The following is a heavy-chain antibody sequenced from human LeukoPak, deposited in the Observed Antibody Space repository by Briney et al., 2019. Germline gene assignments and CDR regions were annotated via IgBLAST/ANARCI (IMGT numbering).Heavy chain of an antibody. J-gene: IGHJ5*02. CDR1: GGSISSGGYY. V-gene: IGHV4-31*03. Sequence: SETLSLTCTVSGGSISSGGYYWSWIRQHPGKGLEWIGYIYYSGSTYYNPSLKSRVTISVDTSKNQFSLNLRSVTAADTGVYYCARGFPSSSRWFDPWGRGTLVTVFS. D-gene: IGHD6-6*01. CDR2: IYYSGST. CDR3: ARGFPSSSRWFDP.